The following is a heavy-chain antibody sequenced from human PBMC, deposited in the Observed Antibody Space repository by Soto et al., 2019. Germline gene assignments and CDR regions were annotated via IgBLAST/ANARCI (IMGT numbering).Heavy chain of an antibody. V-gene: IGHV4-39*01. D-gene: IGHD3-10*01. CDR2: IYYSGST. J-gene: IGHJ4*02. CDR3: ASVNDGSGSYSHDY. Sequence: PSETLSLTCTVSGGSISSSSYYWGWIRQPPGKGLEWIGSIYYSGSTYYNPSLKSRVTISVDTSKNQFSLKLSSVTAADTAVYYRASVNDGSGSYSHDYWGQGTLVTVSS. CDR1: GGSISSSSYY.